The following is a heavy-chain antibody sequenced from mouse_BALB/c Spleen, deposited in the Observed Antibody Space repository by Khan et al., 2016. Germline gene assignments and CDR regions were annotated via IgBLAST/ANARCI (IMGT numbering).Heavy chain of an antibody. CDR2: INPESRTI. Sequence: EVKLLESGGGLVQPGGSLKLSCAASGFDFSRYWMSWVRQAPGKGLEWIGEINPESRTINYTPYLKDKFIISRDNAKNTLYLQMSKVRSEDIALYYCARAGYYGYLAYWGQGTLVSVSA. V-gene: IGHV4-1*02. CDR3: ARAGYYGYLAY. CDR1: GFDFSRYW. J-gene: IGHJ3*01. D-gene: IGHD1-1*01.